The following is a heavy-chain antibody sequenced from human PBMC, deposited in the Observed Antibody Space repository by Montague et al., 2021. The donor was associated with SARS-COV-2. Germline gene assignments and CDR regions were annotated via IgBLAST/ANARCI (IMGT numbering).Heavy chain of an antibody. CDR2: IKTDESEK. J-gene: IGHJ6*02. V-gene: IGHV3-7*01. CDR1: GFTFSNIW. CDR3: AKNGGAHGLDV. Sequence: SLRLSCAASGFTFSNIWMSWVRQAPGKGLEWVAYIKTDESEKNYVDSVKGRFSISRDNAKNSLYLQMDNLRAEDTAIYYCAKNGGAHGLDVWGQGTSVSVSS. D-gene: IGHD4-23*01.